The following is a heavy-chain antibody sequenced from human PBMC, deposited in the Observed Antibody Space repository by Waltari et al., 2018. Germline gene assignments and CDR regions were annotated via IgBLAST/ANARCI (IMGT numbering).Heavy chain of an antibody. Sequence: QVQLVQSGAEVKKPGASVKVSCKASGYTFTGYYMHWVRQAPGQGLEWMGWINPNSGGTNYAQKFQGRVTMTRDTSISTAYMELSRLRSDYTAVYYCARDLHYDFWSGYNPYYYYYGMDVWGQGTTVTVSS. J-gene: IGHJ6*02. D-gene: IGHD3-3*01. CDR1: GYTFTGYY. CDR3: ARDLHYDFWSGYNPYYYYYGMDV. CDR2: INPNSGGT. V-gene: IGHV1-2*02.